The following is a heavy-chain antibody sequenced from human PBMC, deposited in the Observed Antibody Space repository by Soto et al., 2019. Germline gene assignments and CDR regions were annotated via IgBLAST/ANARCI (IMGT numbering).Heavy chain of an antibody. CDR3: AKDSTTIVLMVYAMEH. CDR2: ISYDGSNK. V-gene: IGHV3-30*18. Sequence: GGSLRLSCAASGFTFSSYGMHWVRQAPGKGLEWVAVISYDGSNKYYADSVKGGFTISRDNSKNTLYLQMNSLRAEDTAVYYCAKDSTTIVLMVYAMEHWGQGTLVTVSS. J-gene: IGHJ4*02. D-gene: IGHD2-8*01. CDR1: GFTFSSYG.